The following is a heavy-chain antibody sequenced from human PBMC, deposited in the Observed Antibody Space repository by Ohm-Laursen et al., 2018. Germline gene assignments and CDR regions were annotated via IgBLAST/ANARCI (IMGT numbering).Heavy chain of an antibody. CDR3: ARAWAMTTEYFQH. V-gene: IGHV3-7*01. Sequence: SLRLSCAASGFTFSSYWMSWVRQAPGKGLEWVANIKQDGSEKYYVDSVKGRFTISRDNAKNSLYLQMNSLRAEDTAVYYCARAWAMTTEYFQHWGQGTLVTVSS. D-gene: IGHD2-2*01. CDR1: GFTFSSYW. CDR2: IKQDGSEK. J-gene: IGHJ1*01.